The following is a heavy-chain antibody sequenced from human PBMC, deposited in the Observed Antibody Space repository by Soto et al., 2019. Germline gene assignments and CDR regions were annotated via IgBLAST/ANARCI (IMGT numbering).Heavy chain of an antibody. D-gene: IGHD6-19*01. Sequence: QVHLVQSGAEVKKPGSSVKVSCKASGGTFSTSGISWVRQAPGQGLEWVGRFVPLLGTPTCAQRFQGRVTITADESTSTAYMELSSLRSEDTAVYYCAREFSSGWAGYWGQGTLVAVSS. V-gene: IGHV1-69*01. CDR2: FVPLLGTP. CDR3: AREFSSGWAGY. J-gene: IGHJ4*02. CDR1: GGTFSTSG.